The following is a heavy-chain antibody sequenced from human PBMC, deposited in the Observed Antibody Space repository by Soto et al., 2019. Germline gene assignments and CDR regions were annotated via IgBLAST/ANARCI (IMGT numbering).Heavy chain of an antibody. CDR1: GFTVSSNY. CDR3: ARVRDGVYGDC. Sequence: EVQVVESGGGLIQPGGSLRLSCAASGFTVSSNYMSWVRQAPGKGLEWVSVIDSGGSTYYADSMKGRFTISRDNANNTLYLQMNSLRAEVTALYSCARVRDGVYGDCWGQGTLGIGSS. CDR2: IDSGGST. J-gene: IGHJ4*02. D-gene: IGHD2-8*01. V-gene: IGHV3-53*01.